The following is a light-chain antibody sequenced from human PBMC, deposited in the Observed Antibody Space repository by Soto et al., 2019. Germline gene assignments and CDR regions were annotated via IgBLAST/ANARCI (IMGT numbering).Light chain of an antibody. CDR2: EVS. V-gene: IGLV2-8*01. CDR1: SSDVGAYNY. J-gene: IGLJ2*01. Sequence: QSVLTQPPSAPGSPGQSVTISCTGTSSDVGAYNYVSWYQQHPGKAPKLMIYEVSKRPSGVPDRFSGSKSGNTASLTVSGLQAEDEADYYCSSYAGSNKVFGGGTKLTVL. CDR3: SSYAGSNKV.